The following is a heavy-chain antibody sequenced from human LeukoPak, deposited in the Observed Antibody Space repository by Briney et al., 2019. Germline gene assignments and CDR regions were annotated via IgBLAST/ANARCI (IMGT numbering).Heavy chain of an antibody. Sequence: GESLKTSCKGSGYSFSSYWIVWVRQEPGKGLEWMGVIYPGDSDTKYNPSFQGRVTMSADKSISTAYLQWSSLKASDTAMYYCARHYRGYSYNLDYWGQGTLVTVSS. V-gene: IGHV5-51*01. D-gene: IGHD5-18*01. J-gene: IGHJ4*02. CDR3: ARHYRGYSYNLDY. CDR1: GYSFSSYW. CDR2: IYPGDSDT.